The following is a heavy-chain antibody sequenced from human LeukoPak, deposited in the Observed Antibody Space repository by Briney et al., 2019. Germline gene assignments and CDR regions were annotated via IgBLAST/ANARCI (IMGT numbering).Heavy chain of an antibody. J-gene: IGHJ4*02. CDR2: INPNSGGT. D-gene: IGHD3-3*01. V-gene: IGHV1-2*06. CDR1: GYTFTGYY. CDR3: ARGRLGFLAWLLSGGRIDY. Sequence: ASVKVSCKASGYTFTGYYMHWVRQVPGQGLEWMGRINPNSGGTNYAQKFQGRVTITRATAISTAYMELSRLRSDDTAGDSSARGRLGFLAWLLSGGRIDYWGQGTLVTVSS.